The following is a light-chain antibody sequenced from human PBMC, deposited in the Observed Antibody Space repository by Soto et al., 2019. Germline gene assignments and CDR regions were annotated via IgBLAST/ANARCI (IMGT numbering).Light chain of an antibody. J-gene: IGLJ1*01. CDR2: GNS. Sequence: QSVLTQPPSVSGAPGQRVTISCTGSSSNIGGGYDVHWYQQVPGTAPKLLIYGNSNRPSGVPDRFSGSKSGTSASLAITGLQPEYEGYYCGQSCDNSLRRSGVFATGPKLTVL. CDR1: SSNIGGGYD. CDR3: QSCDNSLRRSGV. V-gene: IGLV1-40*01.